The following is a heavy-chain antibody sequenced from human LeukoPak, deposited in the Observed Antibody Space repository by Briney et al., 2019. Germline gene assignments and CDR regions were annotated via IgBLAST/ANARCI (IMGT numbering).Heavy chain of an antibody. CDR1: GFTFDAYT. J-gene: IGHJ2*01. CDR2: ITWHGANT. V-gene: IGHV3-43*01. CDR3: AKDTKVAVTAWPLDL. D-gene: IGHD2-21*02. Sequence: GGSLRLSCAASGFTFDAYTMHSVRQTPGKGLEWISLITWHGANTYYADSVRGRFTISRDISRNFLYLQMDSLRSDDTALYYCAKDTKVAVTAWPLDLWGRGTLVTVSS.